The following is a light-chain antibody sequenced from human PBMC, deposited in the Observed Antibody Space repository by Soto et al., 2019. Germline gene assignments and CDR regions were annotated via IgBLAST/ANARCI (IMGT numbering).Light chain of an antibody. CDR1: QSISSL. Sequence: DIQMTQSPSTLSASVGDRVTITCRASQSISSLLYWFQQKPGQAPKLLIYGASNLQSGVPSRFSGSGSGTDFTLTITSLHPEDLAPYYCQQSYNIPLTFGGGTKVDIK. CDR3: QQSYNIPLT. J-gene: IGKJ4*01. CDR2: GAS. V-gene: IGKV1-39*01.